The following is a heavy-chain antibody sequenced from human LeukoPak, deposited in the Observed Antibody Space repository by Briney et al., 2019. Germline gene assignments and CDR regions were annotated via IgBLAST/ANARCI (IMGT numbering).Heavy chain of an antibody. CDR2: NYHSGVS. CDR3: TREKASAVHY. D-gene: IGHD2-2*01. CDR1: GSSISNDFY. V-gene: IGHV4-38-2*02. Sequence: PSETLCLTCAVSGSSISNDFYWGWVRQPPGKGLECIGTNYHSGVSYLNPSLKSRLTISLDTTKTQFSLKLYSVTAADTAVYYCTREKASAVHYWGQGILVTVSS. J-gene: IGHJ4*02.